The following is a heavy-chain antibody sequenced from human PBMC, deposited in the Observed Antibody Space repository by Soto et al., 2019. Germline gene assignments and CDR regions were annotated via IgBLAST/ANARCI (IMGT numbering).Heavy chain of an antibody. Sequence: QVQLVQSGAEVKKPGSSVKVSCKASGGTFSSYTMTWVRQAPGQGPEWMGGIIPIFGTTNYAQRFQGRITITADVSKSTAYMELISLTSEDTAVYYCAREGAGMAATFDPWGQGTLVTVSS. D-gene: IGHD1-1*01. CDR2: IIPIFGTT. V-gene: IGHV1-69*01. CDR3: AREGAGMAATFDP. J-gene: IGHJ5*02. CDR1: GGTFSSYT.